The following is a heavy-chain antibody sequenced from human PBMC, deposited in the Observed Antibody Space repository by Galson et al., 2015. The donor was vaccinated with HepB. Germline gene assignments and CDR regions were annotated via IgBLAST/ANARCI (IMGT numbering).Heavy chain of an antibody. D-gene: IGHD2-21*02. CDR2: ISSSSSYI. CDR1: GFTFSSYS. J-gene: IGHJ3*02. CDR3: ARDGGGGGDSDAFDI. V-gene: IGHV3-21*01. Sequence: SLRLSCAASGFTFSSYSMNWVRQAPGKGLEWVSSISSSSSYIYYADSVKGRFTISRDNAKNSLYLQMNSLRAEDTAVYYCARDGGGGGDSDAFDIWGQGTMVTVSS.